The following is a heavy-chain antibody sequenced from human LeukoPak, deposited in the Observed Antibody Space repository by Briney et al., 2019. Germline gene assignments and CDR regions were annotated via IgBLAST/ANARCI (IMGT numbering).Heavy chain of an antibody. D-gene: IGHD3-22*01. V-gene: IGHV3-53*01. CDR3: ARDLRSSGYYAFDY. CDR1: EFNVSSNN. CDR2: IFSDGTT. Sequence: GGSLRLSCAASEFNVSSNNMRWVRQAPGKGLECVSVIFSDGTTYYADSLKGRFTISRDNAKNSLYLQMNSLRAEDTAVYYCARDLRSSGYYAFDYWGQGTLVTVSS. J-gene: IGHJ4*02.